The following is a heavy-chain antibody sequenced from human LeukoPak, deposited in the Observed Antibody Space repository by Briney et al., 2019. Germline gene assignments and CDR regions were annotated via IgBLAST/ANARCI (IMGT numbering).Heavy chain of an antibody. D-gene: IGHD2-2*01. V-gene: IGHV4-34*01. CDR3: ARHRRYCSSTSCSDSGYDDY. J-gene: IGHJ4*02. CDR1: GGSFSGYY. CDR2: INHSGST. Sequence: SETLSLTCAVYGGSFSGYYWSWTRQPPGKGLEWIGEINHSGSTNYNPSLKSRVTISVDTSKNQFSLKLSSVTAADTAVYYCARHRRYCSSTSCSDSGYDDYWGQGTLVTVSS.